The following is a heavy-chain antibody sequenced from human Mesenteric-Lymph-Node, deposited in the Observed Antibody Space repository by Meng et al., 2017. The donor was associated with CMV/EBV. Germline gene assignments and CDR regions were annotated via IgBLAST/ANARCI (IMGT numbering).Heavy chain of an antibody. CDR1: GSSFSPSA. V-gene: IGHV1-69*01. J-gene: IGHJ4*02. D-gene: IGHD2-15*01. CDR3: AREGARGPKNPFDY. Sequence: GSSFSPSAISWVRQAPGQGLGWMGGIIPLFGTGNYAQKFQGRVTITADESTSTAYMELSSLRSEDTAVYYCAREGARGPKNPFDYWGQGTLVTVSS. CDR2: IIPLFGTG.